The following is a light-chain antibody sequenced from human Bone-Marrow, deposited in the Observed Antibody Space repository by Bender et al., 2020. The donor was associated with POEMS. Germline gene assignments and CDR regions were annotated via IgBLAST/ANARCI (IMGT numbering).Light chain of an antibody. CDR2: LNNDGSH. V-gene: IGLV4-69*01. J-gene: IGLJ3*02. CDR1: SGHANNA. CDR3: QTWGTASWV. Sequence: QLVLTQSPSVSASLGASVNLTCTLSSGHANNAIAWLQQQPEKGPRFLMKLNNDGSHTKGDGIPDRFSGSSSGADRYLTISSLQSDDEADYYCQTWGTASWVFGGGTRLTVL.